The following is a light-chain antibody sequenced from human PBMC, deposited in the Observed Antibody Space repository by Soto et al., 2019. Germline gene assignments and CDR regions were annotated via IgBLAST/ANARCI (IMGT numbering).Light chain of an antibody. J-gene: IGKJ1*01. Sequence: DIQVTQTPSTLPASEGDRVRITCRASHSISSYLTWYQQKPGKAPKLLIYKASNLESGVPSRFSGSGSGTEFTLTISSLQPDDFAAYYCQQYNSYRTFGQGTKVDIK. CDR3: QQYNSYRT. V-gene: IGKV1-5*03. CDR1: HSISSY. CDR2: KAS.